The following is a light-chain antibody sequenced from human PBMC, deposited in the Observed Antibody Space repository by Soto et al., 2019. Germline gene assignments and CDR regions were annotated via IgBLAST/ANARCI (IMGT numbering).Light chain of an antibody. CDR1: QSLLHSNGYNY. Sequence: DIVMTQSRLSLPVTPGEPASISCRSSQSLLHSNGYNYLDWYLQKPGQSPQLLIYLGSNRASGVPDRFSGSGSGTEFTLKIGRVEAEDAGVYYCMQALQTPITFGGGTKVDIK. V-gene: IGKV2-28*01. CDR3: MQALQTPIT. J-gene: IGKJ4*01. CDR2: LGS.